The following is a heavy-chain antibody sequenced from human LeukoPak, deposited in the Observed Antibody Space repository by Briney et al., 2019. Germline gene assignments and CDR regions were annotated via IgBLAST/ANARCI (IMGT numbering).Heavy chain of an antibody. J-gene: IGHJ4*02. CDR1: GFTFSSYA. D-gene: IGHD4-17*01. Sequence: GGSLRLSCAASGFTFSSYAISWVRQAPGKGLEWVSAISGSGGSTYYADSVKGRFTISRDNSKNTLYLQMNSLRAEDTAVYYCAKDGGMTTVTPFDYWGQGTLVTVSS. V-gene: IGHV3-23*01. CDR2: ISGSGGST. CDR3: AKDGGMTTVTPFDY.